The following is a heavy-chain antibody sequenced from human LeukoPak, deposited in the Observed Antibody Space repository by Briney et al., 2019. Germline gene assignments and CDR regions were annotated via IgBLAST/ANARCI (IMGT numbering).Heavy chain of an antibody. Sequence: GGSLRLSCAASGFTFSSYSMNWVRQAPGKGLEWVSAISGSGGSTYYADSVKGRFTISRDNSKNTLYLQMNSLRAEDTAVYYCAKALGFSGRDYWGQGTLVTVSS. J-gene: IGHJ4*02. V-gene: IGHV3-23*01. CDR3: AKALGFSGRDY. D-gene: IGHD1-26*01. CDR1: GFTFSSYS. CDR2: ISGSGGST.